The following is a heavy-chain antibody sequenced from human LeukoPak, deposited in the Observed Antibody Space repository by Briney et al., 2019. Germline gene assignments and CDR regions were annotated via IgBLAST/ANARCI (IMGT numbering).Heavy chain of an antibody. V-gene: IGHV4-39*07. Sequence: GSLRLSCAASGFTFSSYSMNWVRQAPGKGLEWIGSISFSGSTYYIPSLKSRVTISVDSSKNQFSLRLSSVTAADTAVYYCARSRPSFMWRYFDYWGQGTLVTVSS. CDR3: ARSRPSFMWRYFDY. CDR2: ISFSGST. J-gene: IGHJ4*02. CDR1: GFTFSSYS. D-gene: IGHD2-21*01.